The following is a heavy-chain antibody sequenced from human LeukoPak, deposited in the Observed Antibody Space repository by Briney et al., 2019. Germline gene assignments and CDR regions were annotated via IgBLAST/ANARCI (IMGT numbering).Heavy chain of an antibody. Sequence: GGSLRLSCAISGFTFSACELTWVRQAPGKGLEWVSYIIRSGSTRYYADSVKGRFTISRDNAKNSLYLQMNSLRAEDTAVYYCARVATMVRVPLDALDIWGQGTMVSVSS. CDR2: IIRSGSTR. CDR3: ARVATMVRVPLDALDI. V-gene: IGHV3-48*03. J-gene: IGHJ3*02. CDR1: GFTFSACE. D-gene: IGHD3-10*01.